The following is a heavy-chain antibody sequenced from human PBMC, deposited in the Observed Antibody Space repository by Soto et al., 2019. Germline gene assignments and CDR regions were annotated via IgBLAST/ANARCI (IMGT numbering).Heavy chain of an antibody. CDR2: IYYSGST. D-gene: IGHD1-20*01. CDR1: GGSVSSGSYY. Sequence: SETLSLTCTVSGGSVSSGSYYWSWIRQPPGKGLEWIGYIYYSGSTNYNPSLKSRVTISVDTSKNQFSLKLSSVTAADTAVYYCARDRIRGLNGCFDPWGQGPLVTVSS. J-gene: IGHJ5*02. V-gene: IGHV4-61*01. CDR3: ARDRIRGLNGCFDP.